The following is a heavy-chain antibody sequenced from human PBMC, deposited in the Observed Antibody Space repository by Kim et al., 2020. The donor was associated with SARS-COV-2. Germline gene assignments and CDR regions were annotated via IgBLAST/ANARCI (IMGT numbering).Heavy chain of an antibody. CDR2: SSSSGSSI. D-gene: IGHD6-19*01. CDR1: GFTFSDYY. V-gene: IGHV3-11*01. Sequence: GGSLRLSCAASGFTFSDYYMNWIRQAPGKGLEWVSYSSSSGSSIYYADSVKGRFTISRDNAKNSLYLQMNSLRAEDTAGYYCARDGTPYSGWYEYDFDYWGQGTLVTVSS. J-gene: IGHJ4*02. CDR3: ARDGTPYSGWYEYDFDY.